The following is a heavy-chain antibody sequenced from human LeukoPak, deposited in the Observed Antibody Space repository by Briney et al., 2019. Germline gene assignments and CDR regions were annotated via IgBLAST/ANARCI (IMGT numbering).Heavy chain of an antibody. D-gene: IGHD5-12*01. CDR1: GFTFSTYS. CDR2: ISSSSSYI. V-gene: IGHV3-21*01. Sequence: GGSLRLSCAASGFTFSTYSLNWVRQAPGKGLEGVSFISSSSSYIHYADSVRGRFTVSRDNAKNSLYLQMNSLRAEDTAVYYCARERGYDDDYYYYTMDVWGKGTTVTVSS. CDR3: ARERGYDDDYYYYTMDV. J-gene: IGHJ6*03.